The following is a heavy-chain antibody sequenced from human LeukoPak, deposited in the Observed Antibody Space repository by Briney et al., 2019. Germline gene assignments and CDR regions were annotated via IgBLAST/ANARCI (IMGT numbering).Heavy chain of an antibody. CDR3: TRVLNWGGYFDY. CDR2: IDPNSGDT. J-gene: IGHJ4*02. V-gene: IGHV1-2*02. D-gene: IGHD7-27*01. Sequence: ASVKVSCKASGYTFTGYHVHWVRQAPGQGLEWMGWIDPNSGDTNFAQKFQGRVTMARDTSISTAYMELSSLKSDDTAMYYCTRVLNWGGYFDYWGQGTLVTVSS. CDR1: GYTFTGYH.